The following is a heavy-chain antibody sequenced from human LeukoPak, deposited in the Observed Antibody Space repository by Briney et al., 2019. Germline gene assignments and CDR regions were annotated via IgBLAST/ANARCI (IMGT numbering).Heavy chain of an antibody. CDR3: VRGYCSGGSCYSYYGMDV. D-gene: IGHD2-15*01. Sequence: SETLSLTCAVYGGSFSGYYWSWIRQPPGKGLEWIGEINHSGSTNYNPSLKSRVTISVDTSKNQFSLKLSSVTAVDTAVYYCVRGYCSGGSCYSYYGMDVWGQGTTVTVSS. CDR2: INHSGST. J-gene: IGHJ6*02. V-gene: IGHV4-34*01. CDR1: GGSFSGYY.